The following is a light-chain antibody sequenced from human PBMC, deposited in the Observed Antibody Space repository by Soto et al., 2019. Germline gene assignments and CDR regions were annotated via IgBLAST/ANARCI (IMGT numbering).Light chain of an antibody. CDR3: QQYNNWPPIT. CDR1: QSISNSY. CDR2: GAS. Sequence: EIVLTQSPGPLSLSPGERATLSCKXSQSISNSYLAWYQQKPGQAPRLLIYGASSRATGIPDRFSGSGSVTDFTLTISRLEPEDFAVYYCQQYNNWPPITLGQGTRLEIK. J-gene: IGKJ5*01. V-gene: IGKV3-20*01.